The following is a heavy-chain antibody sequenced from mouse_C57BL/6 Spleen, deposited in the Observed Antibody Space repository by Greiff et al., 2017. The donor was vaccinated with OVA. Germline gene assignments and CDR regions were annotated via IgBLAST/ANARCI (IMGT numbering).Heavy chain of an antibody. CDR3: ARGIYDGYLAWFAY. Sequence: VQLQQSGAELVKPGASVKISCKASGYAFSSYWMNWVKQRPGRGLEWFGQFYPGDGDTNYNGKFKGKATLTADKSSSTAYMQLSSLTSEDSAVYFCARGIYDGYLAWFAYWGQGTLVTVSA. V-gene: IGHV1-80*01. CDR2: FYPGDGDT. D-gene: IGHD2-3*01. CDR1: GYAFSSYW. J-gene: IGHJ3*01.